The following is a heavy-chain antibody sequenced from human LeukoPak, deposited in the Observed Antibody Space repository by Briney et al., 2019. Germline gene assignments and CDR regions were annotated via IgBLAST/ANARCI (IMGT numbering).Heavy chain of an antibody. CDR3: ARWEVRGVHYYYGMDV. CDR2: IYYSGST. Sequence: SETLSLTCTVSGGSISSYYWSWIRQPPGKGLEWIGYIYYSGSTNYNPSLKSRVTMSVDTSKNQFSLKLSSVTAADTAVYYCARWEVRGVHYYYGMDVWGQGTTVTVSS. D-gene: IGHD3-10*01. CDR1: GGSISSYY. V-gene: IGHV4-59*01. J-gene: IGHJ6*02.